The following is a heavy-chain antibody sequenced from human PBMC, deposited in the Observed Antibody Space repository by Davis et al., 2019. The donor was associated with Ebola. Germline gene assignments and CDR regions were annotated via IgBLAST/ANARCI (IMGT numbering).Heavy chain of an antibody. D-gene: IGHD5-12*01. CDR3: ATGRLRAYYYYGMDV. Sequence: SETLSLTCAVYGGSFSSYYWSWIRQPPGKGLECIGEINHSGSTNYNPSLKSRVTISVDTSKNQFSLKLSSVTAADTAVYYCATGRLRAYYYYGMDVWGQGTTVTVSS. J-gene: IGHJ6*02. CDR1: GGSFSSYY. V-gene: IGHV4-34*01. CDR2: INHSGST.